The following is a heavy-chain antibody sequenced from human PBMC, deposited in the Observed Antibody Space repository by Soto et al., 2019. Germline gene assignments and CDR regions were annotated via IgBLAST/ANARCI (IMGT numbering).Heavy chain of an antibody. CDR3: AEDGFSTKFAY. V-gene: IGHV1-18*01. D-gene: IGHD6-13*01. J-gene: IGHJ4*02. CDR1: GYTFTSYG. Sequence: QVQLVQSGAEVKKPGASVKVSCKASGYTFTSYGISWVRQAPGQGLEWMGWISAYNGNTNYAQKLQGRVNMTPDTATSTGHMEVRSLRSDDTAVYYCAEDGFSTKFAYWGQGTLVTVSS. CDR2: ISAYNGNT.